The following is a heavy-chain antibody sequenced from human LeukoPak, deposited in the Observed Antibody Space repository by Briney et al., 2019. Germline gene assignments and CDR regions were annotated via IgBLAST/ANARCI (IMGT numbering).Heavy chain of an antibody. CDR1: GFAFSSYA. J-gene: IGHJ5*02. D-gene: IGHD3-9*01. CDR2: ISGSGGTT. Sequence: GGSLRLSCAASGFAFSSYAMHWVRQAPGKGLEWVSGISGSGGTTYYADSVKGRFTISRDNSKNTLYLQMNSLRAEDTAVYYCAKAPLRYFDPNNWFDPWGQGTLVTVSS. V-gene: IGHV3-23*01. CDR3: AKAPLRYFDPNNWFDP.